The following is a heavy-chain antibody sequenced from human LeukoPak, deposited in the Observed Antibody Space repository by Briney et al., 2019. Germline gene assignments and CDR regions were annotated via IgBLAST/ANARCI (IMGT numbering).Heavy chain of an antibody. J-gene: IGHJ4*02. CDR3: AKAPVTTCRGAYCYPFDY. CDR2: ISDSGNT. V-gene: IGHV3-23*01. Sequence: GGSLRLSCAASGFTLSSYAMSWVRQAPGKGLEWVSAISDSGNTYHADSVKGRFTISRDSSKNTLFLQMNRLRPEDAAVYYCAKAPVTTCRGAYCYPFDYWGKGTLVTVSS. CDR1: GFTLSSYA. D-gene: IGHD2-21*01.